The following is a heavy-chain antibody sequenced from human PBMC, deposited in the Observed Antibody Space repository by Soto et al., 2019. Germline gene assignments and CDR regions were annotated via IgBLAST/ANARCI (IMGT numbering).Heavy chain of an antibody. CDR3: ATTPATGGGIYFDF. D-gene: IGHD1-1*01. J-gene: IGHJ4*02. CDR1: GYTFTNFW. CDR2: IYPGDSDT. V-gene: IGHV5-51*01. Sequence: EVQLVQSGAEVKKPGESLKILCKGSGYTFTNFWIAWVRQMPGKGLEWMGIIYPGDSDTRYSPSFQGQVTISVDKSITTAYLQWSSLKASDTAMYYCATTPATGGGIYFDFWGQGTLVTVSS.